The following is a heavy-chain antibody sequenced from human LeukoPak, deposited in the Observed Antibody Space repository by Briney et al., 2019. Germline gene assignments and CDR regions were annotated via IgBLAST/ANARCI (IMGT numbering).Heavy chain of an antibody. CDR1: GGSFSGYY. V-gene: IGHV4-34*01. D-gene: IGHD6-25*01. CDR3: ARGSAADY. CDR2: INHSGST. J-gene: IGHJ4*02. Sequence: SETLSLTCAVYGGSFSGYYWSWIRQPPGKGLEWIGEINHSGSTNYNPSLKSRVTISVDTSKNQFSLKLSSVTAADTAVYYCARGSAADYWGQGTLVTVSS.